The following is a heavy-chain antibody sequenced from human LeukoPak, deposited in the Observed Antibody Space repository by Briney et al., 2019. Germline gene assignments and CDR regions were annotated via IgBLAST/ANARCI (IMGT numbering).Heavy chain of an antibody. CDR3: ARGGGYDPFDY. V-gene: IGHV4-30-4*01. CDR1: GGSISSGDYY. Sequence: SETLSLTCTVSGGSISSGDYYWSWIRQPPGKGLEWIGYIYYSGSTYYNPSLKSRVTISVDRSKNQFSLKLSSVTAADTAVYYCARGGGYDPFDYWGQGTLVTVSS. CDR2: IYYSGST. J-gene: IGHJ4*02. D-gene: IGHD5-12*01.